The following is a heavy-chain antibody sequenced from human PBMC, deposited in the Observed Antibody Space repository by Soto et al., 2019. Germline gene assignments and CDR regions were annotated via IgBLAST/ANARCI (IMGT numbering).Heavy chain of an antibody. CDR1: GYTFTSYG. J-gene: IGHJ6*03. Sequence: ASVKVSCKASGYTFTSYGTSWVRQAPGQGLEWMGWISAYNGNTNYAQKLQGRVTMTTDTSTSTAYMELRSLRSDDTAVYYCARDIVVVPAHGYYMDVWGKGTTVTVSS. CDR3: ARDIVVVPAHGYYMDV. CDR2: ISAYNGNT. D-gene: IGHD2-2*01. V-gene: IGHV1-18*01.